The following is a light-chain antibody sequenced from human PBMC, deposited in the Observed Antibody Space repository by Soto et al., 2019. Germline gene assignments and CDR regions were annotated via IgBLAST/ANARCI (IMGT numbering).Light chain of an antibody. Sequence: EIVLTQSRATLSFYPGERATLPCRASQSVTSYLAWYQQKPGQAPRLLIYDASNRATGIPARFSGSGSGTDFTLTISSLEPEDFAVYYCQQRSTWTYTFGQGTKLEIQ. V-gene: IGKV3-11*01. CDR1: QSVTSY. CDR3: QQRSTWTYT. CDR2: DAS. J-gene: IGKJ2*01.